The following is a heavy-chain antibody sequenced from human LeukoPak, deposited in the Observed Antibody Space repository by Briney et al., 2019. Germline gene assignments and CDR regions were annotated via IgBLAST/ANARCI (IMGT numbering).Heavy chain of an antibody. J-gene: IGHJ4*02. D-gene: IGHD5-12*01. CDR3: AREFSGYDFDY. CDR2: INHSGST. Sequence: SETLSLTCAVYGGSFSGYYWSRIRQPPGKGLEWIGEINHSGSTNYNPSLKSRVTISVDTSKNQFSLKLSSVTAADTAVYYCAREFSGYDFDYWGQGTLVTVSS. V-gene: IGHV4-34*01. CDR1: GGSFSGYY.